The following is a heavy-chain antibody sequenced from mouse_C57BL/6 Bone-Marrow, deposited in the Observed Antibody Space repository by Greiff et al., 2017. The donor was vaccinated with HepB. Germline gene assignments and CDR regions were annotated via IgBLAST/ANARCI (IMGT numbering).Heavy chain of an antibody. CDR3: ARLRRTDVWYYFDY. CDR2: IHPNSGST. J-gene: IGHJ2*01. Sequence: QVQLQQPGAELVKPGASVKLSCKASGYTFTSYWMHWVKQRPGQGLEWIGMIHPNSGSTNYNEKFKSKATLTVDKSSSTAYMQLSSLTSEDSAVYYCARLRRTDVWYYFDYWGQGTTLTVSS. V-gene: IGHV1-64*01. CDR1: GYTFTSYW. D-gene: IGHD2-12*01.